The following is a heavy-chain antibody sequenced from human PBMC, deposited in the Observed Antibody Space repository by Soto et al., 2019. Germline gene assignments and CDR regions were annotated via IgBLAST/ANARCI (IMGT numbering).Heavy chain of an antibody. J-gene: IGHJ6*02. V-gene: IGHV1-18*01. CDR3: AREGVAPYYYYGMDV. Sequence: QVRLVQSGAEVKKPGASVQVSCKASGYTFTRSGISWVRQAPGERPEWMGWISSYRGDTNYAQTFQGGVTMTTDTSTSTAYMELRSLRSDDTAVYYCAREGVAPYYYYGMDVWGQGTPVTVSS. D-gene: IGHD5-12*01. CDR2: ISSYRGDT. CDR1: GYTFTRSG.